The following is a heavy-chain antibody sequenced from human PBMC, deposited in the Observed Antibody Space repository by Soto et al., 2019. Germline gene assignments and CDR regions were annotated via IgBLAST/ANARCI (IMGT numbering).Heavy chain of an antibody. J-gene: IGHJ4*02. Sequence: QVQLQESVPGLVKPSGTLSLTCAVSGGSISSSNWWSWVRQPPGKGLEWIGEIYHSGSTNYNPSFKSLVARSVVKSTNQFSRTLNSVTAADTALYYCARTSTSETRFDSWGQGTLVIVSS. V-gene: IGHV4-4*02. CDR1: GGSISSSNW. CDR3: ARTSTSETRFDS. D-gene: IGHD1-1*01. CDR2: IYHSGST.